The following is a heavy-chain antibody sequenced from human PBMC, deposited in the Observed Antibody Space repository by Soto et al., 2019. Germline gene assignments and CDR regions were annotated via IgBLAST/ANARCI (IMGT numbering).Heavy chain of an antibody. D-gene: IGHD3-3*01. CDR3: ASGTIFGVVTTYYYYGMDV. J-gene: IGHJ6*02. CDR2: IIPIFGTA. V-gene: IGHV1-69*12. CDR1: GGTFSSYA. Sequence: QVQLVQSGAEVKKPGSSVKVSCKASGGTFSSYAISWVRQAPGQGLEWMGGIIPIFGTANYAQKFQGRVTITADESTSTAYMELSSLRSEDTAVYYCASGTIFGVVTTYYYYGMDVWGQGTTVTVSS.